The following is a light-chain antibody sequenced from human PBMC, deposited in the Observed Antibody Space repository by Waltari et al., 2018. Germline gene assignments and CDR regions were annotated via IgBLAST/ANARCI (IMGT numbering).Light chain of an antibody. Sequence: DIVLTQSQGTLSLSPGEIATLSCRASQSVSNYLAWYQQKPGQAPRLLIYGASSRATGIPDRFSGSGSGTDFTLTISRLQPEDFAVYYCQQYGSSPYTFGQGTKLEIK. CDR3: QQYGSSPYT. J-gene: IGKJ2*01. V-gene: IGKV3-20*01. CDR2: GAS. CDR1: QSVSNY.